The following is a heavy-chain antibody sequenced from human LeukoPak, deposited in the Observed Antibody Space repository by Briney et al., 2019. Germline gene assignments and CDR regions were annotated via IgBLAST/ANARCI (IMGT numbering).Heavy chain of an antibody. Sequence: GGSLRLSCAASGFTFSSHGMCWVRQAPGRGLEWVSSISIGGDTTYSDSVKGRFTISRDNSKNTLYLQLDSLRAEATAIYYCPKEIRPNDCWGQGTLVTVSS. J-gene: IGHJ4*02. CDR3: PKEIRPNDC. CDR1: GFTFSSHG. CDR2: ISIGGDTT. V-gene: IGHV3-23*01. D-gene: IGHD4-17*01.